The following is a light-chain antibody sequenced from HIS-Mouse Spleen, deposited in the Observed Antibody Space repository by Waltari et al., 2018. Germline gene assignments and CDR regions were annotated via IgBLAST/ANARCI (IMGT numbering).Light chain of an antibody. CDR1: QGFSNY. V-gene: IGKV1-17*03. CDR2: AAS. CDR3: LQHNSYPRWT. Sequence: DIEMTQSPSAMSASVVDRVSLTCRASQGFSNYLAWFQQKPGKVPKRLSYAASSLQSGVPSRFSGSGSGTEFTLTISSLQPEDFATYYCLQHNSYPRWTFGQGTKVEIK. J-gene: IGKJ1*01.